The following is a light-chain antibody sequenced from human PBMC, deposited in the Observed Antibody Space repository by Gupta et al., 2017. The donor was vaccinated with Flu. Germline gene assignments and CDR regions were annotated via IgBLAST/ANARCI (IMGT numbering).Light chain of an antibody. V-gene: IGKV3-11*01. CDR3: QQRSNWPPWT. CDR2: DAS. Sequence: EIVLTQSPATLSLSPGERATLSCRASQSVSSHLAWYQQKPGQAPRLLIYDASNRATGIPARFSGSGSGTDFTLTISSLEPEDVAVYYCQQRSNWPPWTFGQGTKVEIK. J-gene: IGKJ1*01. CDR1: QSVSSH.